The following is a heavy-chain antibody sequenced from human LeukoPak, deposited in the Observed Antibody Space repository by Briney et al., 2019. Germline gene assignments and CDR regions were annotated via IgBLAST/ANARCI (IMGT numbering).Heavy chain of an antibody. CDR1: GYSFTSYW. J-gene: IGHJ4*02. D-gene: IGHD3-9*01. Sequence: GESLKISCKGSGYSFTSYWIGLVRQMPGKGLEWMGIIYPGDSDTRYSPSFQGQVTISADKSISTAYLQWSSLKASDAAMYYCARHSLDYDILTGYKHPAHGDYWGQGTLVTVSS. CDR3: ARHSLDYDILTGYKHPAHGDY. V-gene: IGHV5-51*01. CDR2: IYPGDSDT.